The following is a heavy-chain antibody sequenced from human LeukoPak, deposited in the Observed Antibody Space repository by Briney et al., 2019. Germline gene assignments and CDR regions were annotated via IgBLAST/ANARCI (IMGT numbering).Heavy chain of an antibody. CDR1: GFNFHRYT. CDR2: AGWAGGTT. D-gene: IGHD1-26*01. J-gene: IGHJ4*02. Sequence: GGSLRLSCATSGFNFHRYTIHWVRQAPGKGLEWVSLAGWAGGTTYYSDSVKGRFTISRDKSKNTLYLQMTFLNVEDTAVYYCARESGSYLQWGQGTLVTVSS. CDR3: ARESGSYLQ. V-gene: IGHV3-43*01.